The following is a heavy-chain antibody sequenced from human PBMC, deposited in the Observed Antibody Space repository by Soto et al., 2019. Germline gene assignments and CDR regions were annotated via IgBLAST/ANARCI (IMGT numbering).Heavy chain of an antibody. D-gene: IGHD6-13*01. CDR1: GFTFSSYA. CDR3: AKDLRHSSSWTYHYYGMDV. V-gene: IGHV3-23*01. CDR2: ISGSGGST. J-gene: IGHJ6*02. Sequence: PGGSLRLSCAASGFTFSSYAMSWVRQAPGKGLEWVSAISGSGGSTYYADSVKGRFTISRDSSKNTLYLQMNSLRAEDTAVYYCAKDLRHSSSWTYHYYGMDVWGQGTTVTVSS.